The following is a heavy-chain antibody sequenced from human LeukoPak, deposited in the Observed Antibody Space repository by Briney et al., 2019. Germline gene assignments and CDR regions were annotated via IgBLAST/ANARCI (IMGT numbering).Heavy chain of an antibody. Sequence: GGSLKISCKGSGYSFTSYWIGWVRQVPGKGLEWMGIIYPGDCDTRYRPSFQGRVTISADKSMRTPYLQWSSLKAADTAVYYCASPSSSGWLNYWGQGTLVTVSS. D-gene: IGHD6-19*01. CDR1: GYSFTSYW. J-gene: IGHJ4*02. V-gene: IGHV5-51*01. CDR2: IYPGDCDT. CDR3: ASPSSSGWLNY.